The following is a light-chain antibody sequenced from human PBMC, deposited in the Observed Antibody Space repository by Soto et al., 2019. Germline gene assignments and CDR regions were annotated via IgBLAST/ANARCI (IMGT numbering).Light chain of an antibody. CDR1: QGISDH. J-gene: IGKJ4*01. CDR3: QKYDSAPLT. CDR2: AAS. V-gene: IGKV1-27*01. Sequence: DIQMTQSPSSLSASVGDRVTITCRATQGISDHLAWYQQKPGKVPERLIYAASTLQTGVPSRFSGSGSGTEFTLRISGLQTEDVATYYCQKYDSAPLTFGGATKVDI.